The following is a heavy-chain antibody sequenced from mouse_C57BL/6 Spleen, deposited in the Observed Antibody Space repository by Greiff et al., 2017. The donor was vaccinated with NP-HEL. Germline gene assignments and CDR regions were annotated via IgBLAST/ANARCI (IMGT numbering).Heavy chain of an antibody. Sequence: VQLQQSGAELVMPGASVKLSCKASGYTFTSYWMHWVKQRPGQGLEWIGEIDPSDSYTNYNQKFKGKSTLTVDKSSSTAYMQLSSLTSEDSAVYYCARSPPYGSSGAWFAYWGQGTLVTVSA. V-gene: IGHV1-69*01. CDR2: IDPSDSYT. CDR3: ARSPPYGSSGAWFAY. J-gene: IGHJ3*01. CDR1: GYTFTSYW. D-gene: IGHD1-1*01.